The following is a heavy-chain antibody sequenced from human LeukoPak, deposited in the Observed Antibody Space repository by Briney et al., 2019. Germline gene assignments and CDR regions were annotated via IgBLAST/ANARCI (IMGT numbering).Heavy chain of an antibody. CDR3: ARTTSLTASGYDY. CDR2: INPNTGER. J-gene: IGHJ4*02. CDR1: GYTFTNYH. D-gene: IGHD4-17*01. Sequence: ASVKVSCKASGYTFTNYHINWVRQAPGQGLEWMGWINPNTGERGYAQKFQGRVSITSDTSISTAYMELGSPRSEDTAVYFCARTTSLTASGYDYWGQGTLVTVSS. V-gene: IGHV1-8*03.